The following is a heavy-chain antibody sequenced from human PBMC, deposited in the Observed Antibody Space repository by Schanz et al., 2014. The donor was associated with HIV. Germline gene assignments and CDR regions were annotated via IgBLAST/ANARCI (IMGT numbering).Heavy chain of an antibody. CDR3: AKDRNYYDSRYRGKGNYYYYYGMDV. Sequence: QVQLVESGGGVVQPGRSLRVSCAASGFTFNSYGMHWVRQAPGKGLEWVAVISNDGSRKHFADSVKGRFTISRDNSKNTLYLQMKSLRAEDTAVYYCAKDRNYYDSRYRGKGNYYYYYGMDVWGQGTTVTVSS. D-gene: IGHD3-22*01. J-gene: IGHJ6*02. V-gene: IGHV3-30*18. CDR2: ISNDGSRK. CDR1: GFTFNSYG.